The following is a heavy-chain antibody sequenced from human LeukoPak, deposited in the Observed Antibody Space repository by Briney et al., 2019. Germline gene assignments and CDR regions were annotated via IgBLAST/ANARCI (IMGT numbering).Heavy chain of an antibody. CDR2: IIPILNVL. CDR3: ARDRPRARYFDY. J-gene: IGHJ4*02. D-gene: IGHD2-15*01. V-gene: IGHV1-69*04. CDR1: GRIFNHYS. Sequence: SVKLSCKASGRIFNHYSISWVRQAPGQGLEWMGRIIPILNVLNYAQKFEGRVTITAAKSTNTAYMELSSLKSEDTAVYFCARDRPRARYFDYWGQGTLVTVSS.